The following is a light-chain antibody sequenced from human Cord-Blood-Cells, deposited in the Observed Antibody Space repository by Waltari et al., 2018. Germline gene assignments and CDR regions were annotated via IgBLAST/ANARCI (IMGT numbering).Light chain of an antibody. CDR2: DVS. V-gene: IGLV2-14*01. CDR1: SSDVGGYNY. J-gene: IGLJ3*02. CDR3: RSYTSSSTWV. Sequence: QSALTQPASVSGSPGQSITISCTGTSSDVGGYNYVSWYQQHPGKAPKLMIYDVSKRASGVSNRFSGSKSGNTVSLTISGLQAEDEADSYCRSYTSSSTWVFGGGTELTVL.